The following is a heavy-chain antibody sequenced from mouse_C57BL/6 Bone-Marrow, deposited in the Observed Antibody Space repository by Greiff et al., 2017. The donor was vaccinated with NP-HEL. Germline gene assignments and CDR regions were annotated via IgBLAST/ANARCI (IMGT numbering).Heavy chain of an antibody. V-gene: IGHV1-26*01. D-gene: IGHD4-1*01. CDR1: GYTFTDYY. CDR3: ARGANWDWYY. J-gene: IGHJ2*01. Sequence: EVQLQQSGPELVKPGASVKISCKASGYTFTDYYMNWVKQSHGKSLEWIGDINPNNGGTSYNQKFKGKATLTVDKSSSTAYMELRSLTSEDSAVYYCARGANWDWYYWGQGTTLTVSS. CDR2: INPNNGGT.